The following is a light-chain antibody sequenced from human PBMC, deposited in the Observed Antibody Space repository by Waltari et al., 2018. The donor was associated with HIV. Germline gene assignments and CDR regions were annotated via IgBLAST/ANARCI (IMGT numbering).Light chain of an antibody. CDR2: RNN. V-gene: IGLV1-47*01. CDR1: SSNIGRNY. CDR3: ATWNDSLSGYV. J-gene: IGLJ1*01. Sequence: QSVLTQPPSASGTPGQRVTISCSGSSSNIGRNYVYWYQQLPGTAPKLLIYRNNQRPSGGPDRFSGSKSGTSASLAISGLRSEDEADYHCATWNDSLSGYVFGTGTKVTV.